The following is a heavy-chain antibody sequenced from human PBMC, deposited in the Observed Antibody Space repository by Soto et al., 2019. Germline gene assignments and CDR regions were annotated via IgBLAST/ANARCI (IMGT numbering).Heavy chain of an antibody. CDR3: AKESGRSSSELDY. Sequence: GGSLRLSCAASGFTFSSYAMSWVRQAPGKGLEWVSAISPRGGSTYYADSVKGRFTISRDNFKNTLSLEMNTLRADDTAVYYCAKESGRSSSELDYWGQGTLVTVSS. V-gene: IGHV3-23*01. CDR2: ISPRGGST. J-gene: IGHJ4*02. D-gene: IGHD6-6*01. CDR1: GFTFSSYA.